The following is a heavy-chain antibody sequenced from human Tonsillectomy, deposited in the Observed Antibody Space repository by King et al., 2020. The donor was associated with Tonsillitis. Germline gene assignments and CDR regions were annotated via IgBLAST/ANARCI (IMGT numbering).Heavy chain of an antibody. CDR3: ASEDCSGGSCYDYY. CDR1: GGSISSSSYY. D-gene: IGHD2-15*01. J-gene: IGHJ4*02. Sequence: QLQESGPGLVKPSETLSLTCTVSGGSISSSSYYWGWIRQPPGKGLEWIGCIYYSGSTYYNPSLKSRVTISVDTSKNQFSLKLSSVTAADTAVYYCASEDCSGGSCYDYYWGQGTLVTVSS. CDR2: IYYSGST. V-gene: IGHV4-39*01.